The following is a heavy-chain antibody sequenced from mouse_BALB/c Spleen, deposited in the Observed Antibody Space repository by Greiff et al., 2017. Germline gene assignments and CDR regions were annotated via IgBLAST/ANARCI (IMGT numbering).Heavy chain of an antibody. D-gene: IGHD1-1*01. CDR3: ARGIYYYGSSYN. V-gene: IGHV1-4*02. CDR2: INPSSGYT. CDR1: GYTFTSYT. J-gene: IGHJ2*01. Sequence: VQLQQSAAELARPGASVKMSCKASGYTFTSYTMHWVKQRPGQGLEWIGYINPSSGYTEYNQKFKDKTTLTADKSSSTAYMQLSSLTSEDSAVYYCARGIYYYGSSYNWGQGTTLTVSS.